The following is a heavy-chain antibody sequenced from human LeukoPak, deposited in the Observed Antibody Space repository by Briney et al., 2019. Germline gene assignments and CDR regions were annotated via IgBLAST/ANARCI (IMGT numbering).Heavy chain of an antibody. J-gene: IGHJ6*03. CDR1: GYTFTSYD. CDR2: MNPNSGNT. V-gene: IGHV1-8*01. D-gene: IGHD5-18*01. Sequence: ASVKVSCKASGYTFTSYDINWVRQATGQGLEWMGWMNPNSGNTGYAQKFQGRVTMTRNTSISTAYMELSSLRSEDTAVYYCARGRGDTAMVRDFYYYMDVWGKGTTVTVSS. CDR3: ARGRGDTAMVRDFYYYMDV.